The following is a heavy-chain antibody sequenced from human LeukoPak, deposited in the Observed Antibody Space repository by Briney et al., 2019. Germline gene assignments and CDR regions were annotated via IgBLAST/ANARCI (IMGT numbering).Heavy chain of an antibody. CDR1: GFTFSTYW. CDR3: ARGASSAYYVDY. Sequence: PGGSLRLSCAASGFTFSTYWMHWVRQAPGKGLVWVSRIKYDGGMTTYGDSVKGRFSISRDNAKNTVDLQMNSLRAEDTAVYYCARGASSAYYVDYWGQGTLVSVSS. J-gene: IGHJ4*02. V-gene: IGHV3-74*01. D-gene: IGHD3-22*01. CDR2: IKYDGGMT.